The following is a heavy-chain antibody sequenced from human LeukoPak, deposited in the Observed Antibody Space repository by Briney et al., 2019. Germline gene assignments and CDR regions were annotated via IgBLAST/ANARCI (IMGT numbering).Heavy chain of an antibody. CDR1: GFTFSSYG. CDR2: ISYDGSNK. V-gene: IGHV3-30*18. Sequence: GGSLRLSCAASGFTFSSYGMHWVRQAPGKELEWGAVISYDGSNKYYADSVKGRFTTSRDNSKNTLYLQMNSLRAEDTAVYYCAKDGGSYTPFDYWGQGTLVTVSS. CDR3: AKDGGSYTPFDY. D-gene: IGHD1-26*01. J-gene: IGHJ4*02.